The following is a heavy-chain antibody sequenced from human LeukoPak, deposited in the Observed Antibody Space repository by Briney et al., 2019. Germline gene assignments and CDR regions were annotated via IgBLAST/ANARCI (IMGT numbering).Heavy chain of an antibody. CDR2: INPNSGGT. J-gene: IGHJ4*02. D-gene: IGHD1-26*01. CDR3: ARDQGLGATPFDY. Sequence: ASVKVSCKASGYTFTGYYMHWVRQAPGQGLEWMGWINPNSGGTNYAQKLQGRVTMTRDTSISTAYMELSRLRSDDTAVYYCARDQGLGATPFDYWGQGTLVTVSS. V-gene: IGHV1-2*02. CDR1: GYTFTGYY.